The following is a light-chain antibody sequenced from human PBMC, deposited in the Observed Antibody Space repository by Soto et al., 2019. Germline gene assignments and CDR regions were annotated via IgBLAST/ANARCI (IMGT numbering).Light chain of an antibody. Sequence: QSVLTQAASVSGSPGQSITISCTGTSSDIGSYNLVSWYQQHPGKAPKLMISEVSKRPSGVPNRFSGSKSGNTASLTISGLQAEDEADYYCCSHAGSSTYVVFGGGTKLTVL. CDR3: CSHAGSSTYVV. CDR1: SSDIGSYNL. J-gene: IGLJ2*01. CDR2: EVS. V-gene: IGLV2-23*02.